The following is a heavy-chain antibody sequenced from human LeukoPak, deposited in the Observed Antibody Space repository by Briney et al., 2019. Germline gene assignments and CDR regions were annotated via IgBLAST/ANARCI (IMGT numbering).Heavy chain of an antibody. CDR2: ISYSGSS. CDR1: GDSVSSNPNY. Sequence: SQTLSLTCTVSGDSVSSNPNYWRWIRQPPGKGLEWIGYISYSGSSNYNPSLKSRVTISVDTSKNQFSLKLSSVTAADTAVHYCARAVGVGRGTYFDLWGRGTLASVSS. J-gene: IGHJ2*01. V-gene: IGHV4-61*01. CDR3: ARAVGVGRGTYFDL. D-gene: IGHD1-1*01.